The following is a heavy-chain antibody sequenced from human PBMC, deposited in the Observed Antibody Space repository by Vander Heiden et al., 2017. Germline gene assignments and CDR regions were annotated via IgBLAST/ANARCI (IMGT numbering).Heavy chain of an antibody. J-gene: IGHJ4*02. CDR3: ARRLGDNGALYYFDL. V-gene: IGHV2-5*02. D-gene: IGHD4-17*01. Sequence: QITLKESGPALVKPTQTLTLTCRSSGFPLRSDEVGVGWLRQPPGKALEWIALIYWDDEKRYSPSLQSRVAISEDTSKNQVLLTMTNMHPLDTGTYYCARRLGDNGALYYFDLWGQGTLVTVSS. CDR1: GFPLRSDEVG. CDR2: IYWDDEK.